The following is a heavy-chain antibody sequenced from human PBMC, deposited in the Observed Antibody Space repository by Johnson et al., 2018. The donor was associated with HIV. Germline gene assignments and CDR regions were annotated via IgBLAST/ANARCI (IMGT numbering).Heavy chain of an antibody. Sequence: VQLVESGGGVVQPGRSLRLSCAASGFTFSSYAMYWVRQAPGKGLEWVAGILYDGSNKYNTDSVKGRFTISRDNSKTTLYLKMNSLRAEDTAVYYCARACRDGYTCDVFDIWGQGTMVTVSS. J-gene: IGHJ3*02. CDR2: ILYDGSNK. V-gene: IGHV3-30-3*01. CDR3: ARACRDGYTCDVFDI. CDR1: GFTFSSYA. D-gene: IGHD5-24*01.